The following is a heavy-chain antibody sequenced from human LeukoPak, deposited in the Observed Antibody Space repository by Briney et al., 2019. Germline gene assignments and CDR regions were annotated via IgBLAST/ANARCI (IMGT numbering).Heavy chain of an antibody. CDR1: GFTFSSYE. J-gene: IGHJ4*02. CDR3: ATDGGPGYSSSWYLY. V-gene: IGHV3-48*03. Sequence: GSLRLSCAASGFTFSSYEMNWVRQAPGKGLEWVSYISSSGSTIYYADSVKGRFTISRDNAKNSLYLQMNSLRAEDTAVYYCATDGGPGYSSSWYLYWGQGALVTVSS. D-gene: IGHD6-13*01. CDR2: ISSSGSTI.